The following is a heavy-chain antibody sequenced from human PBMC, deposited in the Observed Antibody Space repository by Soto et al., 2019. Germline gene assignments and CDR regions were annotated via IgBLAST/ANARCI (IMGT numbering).Heavy chain of an antibody. CDR2: ITSDGGST. CDR1: GFTFSNYV. D-gene: IGHD3-22*01. J-gene: IGHJ4*02. CDR3: AKVFYYYDSSGYYYFDY. Sequence: GGSLRLSCAASGFTFSNYVMRWVRQAPGKGLEWVSTITSDGGSTYYADSVKGRFTISRDNSKNTLYLQMNSLRAEDTAVYYCAKVFYYYDSSGYYYFDYWGQGTLVTVSS. V-gene: IGHV3-23*01.